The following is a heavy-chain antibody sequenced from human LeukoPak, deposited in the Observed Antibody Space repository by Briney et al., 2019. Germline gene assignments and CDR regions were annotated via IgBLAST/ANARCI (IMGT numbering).Heavy chain of an antibody. D-gene: IGHD2-15*01. V-gene: IGHV1-2*02. Sequence: ASVKDTCNACGYTFTGYYMHWVRQAPGQGLEWMGWINPNSGGTNYAQKFQGRVTMTRDTSISTAYMELSRLRSDDTAVYYCARGADIVVVAISVRYNWLDYWGQGTLVTVSS. CDR3: ARGADIVVVAISVRYNWLDY. J-gene: IGHJ5*01. CDR1: GYTFTGYY. CDR2: INPNSGGT.